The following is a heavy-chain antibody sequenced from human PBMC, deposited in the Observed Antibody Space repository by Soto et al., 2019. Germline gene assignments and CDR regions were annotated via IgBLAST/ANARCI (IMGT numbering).Heavy chain of an antibody. CDR3: ARDRRDGWIFDY. J-gene: IGHJ4*02. Sequence: QLQLQESGSGLVKPSQTLSLTCAVSGDSISSGGYSWNWIRQPPGKGLGWIGYIYYTGGTSYNPSLQSRVTISVDTSKNQFSLKLSSVTAADAAVYYCARDRRDGWIFDYGGQGTLVTVSS. D-gene: IGHD5-12*01. CDR1: GDSISSGGYS. V-gene: IGHV4-30-2*01. CDR2: IYYTGGT.